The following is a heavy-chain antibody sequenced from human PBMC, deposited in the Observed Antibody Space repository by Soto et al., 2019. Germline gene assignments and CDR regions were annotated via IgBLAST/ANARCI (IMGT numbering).Heavy chain of an antibody. CDR2: ISSSGTGI. CDR3: ARAYSDAFDI. Sequence: GGSLRLSCAASGFTFSDYYMSWIRQAPGKGLEWVSYISSSGTGIYYADSVKGRFTISRDNGKNSLYLQMSSLRVEDTAVYYCARAYSDAFDIWGQGTMVTVSS. V-gene: IGHV3-11*01. D-gene: IGHD2-15*01. J-gene: IGHJ3*02. CDR1: GFTFSDYY.